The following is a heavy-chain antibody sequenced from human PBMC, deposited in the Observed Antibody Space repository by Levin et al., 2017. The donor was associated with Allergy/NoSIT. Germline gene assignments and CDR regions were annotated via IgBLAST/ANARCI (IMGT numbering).Heavy chain of an antibody. CDR1: GYTFKNYG. CDR2: ISTHNGNT. J-gene: IGHJ6*03. D-gene: IGHD1/OR15-1a*01. Sequence: GESLKISCKASGYTFKNYGISWVRQAPGQGLEWMGWISTHNGNTNYAQSFQGRVTMTTDTSTSTAVMELRSLISDETGVYYCARFVGTPVSYFYMDVWGKGTTVTVSS. CDR3: ARFVGTPVSYFYMDV. V-gene: IGHV1-18*01.